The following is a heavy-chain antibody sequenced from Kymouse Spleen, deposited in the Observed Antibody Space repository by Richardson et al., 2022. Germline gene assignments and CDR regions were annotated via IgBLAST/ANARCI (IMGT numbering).Heavy chain of an antibody. CDR1: GFTFSSYG. Sequence: QVQLVESGGGVVQPGRSLRLSCAASGFTFSSYGMHWVRQAPGKGLEWVAVIWYDGSNKYYADSVKGRFTISRDNSKNTLYLQMNSLRAEDTAVYYCARVLTGYGLPPGGMDVWGQGTTVTVSS. CDR2: IWYDGSNK. J-gene: IGHJ6*02. CDR3: ARVLTGYGLPPGGMDV. D-gene: IGHD3-9*01. V-gene: IGHV3-33*01.